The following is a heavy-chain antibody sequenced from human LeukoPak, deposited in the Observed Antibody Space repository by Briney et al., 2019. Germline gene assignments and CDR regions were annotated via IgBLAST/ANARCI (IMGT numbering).Heavy chain of an antibody. Sequence: GGSLRLSCAASGFTFSSYSMNWVRQAPGKGLEWVSFISSSTSYISYADSVKGRFTISRDNAKSSLWLQMNSLRAEDTAVYYCARAANGRFDIWGQATMVTVSS. J-gene: IGHJ3*02. V-gene: IGHV3-21*01. CDR2: ISSSTSYI. D-gene: IGHD4/OR15-4a*01. CDR3: ARAANGRFDI. CDR1: GFTFSSYS.